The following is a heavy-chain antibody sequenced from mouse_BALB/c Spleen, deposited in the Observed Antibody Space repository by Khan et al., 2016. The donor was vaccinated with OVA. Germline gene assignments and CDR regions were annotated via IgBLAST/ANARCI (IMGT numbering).Heavy chain of an antibody. D-gene: IGHD2-14*01. CDR2: INPRSDYT. J-gene: IGHJ4*01. V-gene: IGHV1-4*01. Sequence: VQLQESGAELARPGASVKMSCKASGYTFTSNTMHWVKQRPGQGLEWIGYINPRSDYTIYDQKFKDKATLTADKSSSTAYMQLSSLTSDDSAVYYCARRTTGYAMDYWGQGTSVTVSS. CDR1: GYTFTSNT. CDR3: ARRTTGYAMDY.